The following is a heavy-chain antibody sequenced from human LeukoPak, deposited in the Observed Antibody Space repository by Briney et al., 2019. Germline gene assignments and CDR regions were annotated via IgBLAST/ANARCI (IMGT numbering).Heavy chain of an antibody. V-gene: IGHV3-74*01. J-gene: IGHJ5*02. D-gene: IGHD3-3*01. Sequence: GGSLRLSCAAPGFTFSSYWMHWVRQAPGKGLVWVSRINTDGSSTSYADSVKGRFTISRDNAKNTLYLQMNSLRAEDTAVYYCARETSGPSAFWSPILGWFDPWGQGTLVTVSS. CDR1: GFTFSSYW. CDR2: INTDGSST. CDR3: ARETSGPSAFWSPILGWFDP.